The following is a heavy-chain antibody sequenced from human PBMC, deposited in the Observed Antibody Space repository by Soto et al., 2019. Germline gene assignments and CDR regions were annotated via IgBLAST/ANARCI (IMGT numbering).Heavy chain of an antibody. D-gene: IGHD6-19*01. CDR1: GITFSNAW. CDR2: IRSKADGGIT. CDR3: TTGGSPLDT. J-gene: IGHJ3*02. V-gene: IGHV3-15*07. Sequence: PGGSLRLSCAASGITFSNAWMNWVRQAPGKGLEWVGRIRSKADGGITDYPAPVKGRFTISRDDSKNMVHLQIDSLKTEDTAVYYCTTGGSPLDTWGQGTMVTVSS.